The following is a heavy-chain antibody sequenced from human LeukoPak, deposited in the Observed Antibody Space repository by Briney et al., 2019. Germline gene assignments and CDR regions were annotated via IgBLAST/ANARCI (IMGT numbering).Heavy chain of an antibody. CDR3: VRADIAARLRPGPGGVYYYMDV. J-gene: IGHJ6*03. Sequence: GGSLRLSCEASGFIFNTYWMHWVRQAPGKGLMWVARIYYDGSTADYADSVKGRFTISRDNAKNTLSLHMSSLRAEDTAVYYCVRADIAARLRPGPGGVYYYMDVWGKGTTVTASS. CDR2: IYYDGSTA. V-gene: IGHV3-74*01. D-gene: IGHD6-6*01. CDR1: GFIFNTYW.